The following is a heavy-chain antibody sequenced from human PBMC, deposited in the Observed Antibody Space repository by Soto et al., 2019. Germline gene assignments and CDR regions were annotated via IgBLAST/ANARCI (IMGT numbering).Heavy chain of an antibody. CDR3: AKNGQPPYYYYGMDV. D-gene: IGHD2-8*01. CDR1: GYTFTRYG. Sequence: QGQLVQSGGEVKKPGASVKVSCKASGYTFTRYGISWVRQAPGQGLEWMGWISGYNGDTKYVQKFQGRVTMTVDTSTTTAYMELRSLTSDDRAVYYCAKNGQPPYYYYGMDVWGQGTTVTVSS. V-gene: IGHV1-18*01. CDR2: ISGYNGDT. J-gene: IGHJ6*02.